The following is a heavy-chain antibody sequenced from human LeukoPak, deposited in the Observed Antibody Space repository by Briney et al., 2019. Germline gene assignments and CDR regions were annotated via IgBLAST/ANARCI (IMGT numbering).Heavy chain of an antibody. CDR1: GGSISTGAYF. CDR2: IYYSGST. D-gene: IGHD3-16*01. CDR3: ARRVGSDYYYTMDV. J-gene: IGHJ6*02. V-gene: IGHV4-61*08. Sequence: SETLSLTCSVSGGSISTGAYFWTWIRQPPGKGLEWIGYIYYSGSTTYNPSLKSRVTISVDTSRNQFSLRLTSVTAADTAVYYCARRVGSDYYYTMDVWGQGTTVTVSS.